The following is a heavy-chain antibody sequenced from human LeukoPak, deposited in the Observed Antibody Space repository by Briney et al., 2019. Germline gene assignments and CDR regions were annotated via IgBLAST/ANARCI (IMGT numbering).Heavy chain of an antibody. CDR3: VRGLGLRWGNGLWY. J-gene: IGHJ4*02. D-gene: IGHD4-23*01. Sequence: SETLSLTCAVYGGSFSGYYWSWIRQPPGKGLEWIGEINHSGSTNYNPSLKSRVTISVDTSKNQFSLKLSSVTAADTAVYYCVRGLGLRWGNGLWYWGQGTLVTVSS. CDR1: GGSFSGYY. CDR2: INHSGST. V-gene: IGHV4-34*01.